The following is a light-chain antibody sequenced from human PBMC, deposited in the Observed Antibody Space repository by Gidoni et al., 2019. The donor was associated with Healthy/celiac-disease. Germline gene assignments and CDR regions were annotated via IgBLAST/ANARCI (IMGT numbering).Light chain of an antibody. Sequence: DIQMTQSPPTLSAFVGDRVTITCRASQSISSWLAWYQQKPGKAPKLLISKASTLESGVPSRFSGSGAGTEFAPTISSLQPDDFATYYCKQYSSYSWTFGQGTKVEIK. V-gene: IGKV1-5*03. CDR2: KAS. CDR3: KQYSSYSWT. CDR1: QSISSW. J-gene: IGKJ1*01.